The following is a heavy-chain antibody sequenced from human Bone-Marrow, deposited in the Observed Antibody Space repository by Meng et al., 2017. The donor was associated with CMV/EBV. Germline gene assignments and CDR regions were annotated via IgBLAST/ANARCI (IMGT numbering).Heavy chain of an antibody. CDR1: GFTFSNAW. D-gene: IGHD6-13*01. V-gene: IGHV3-15*01. CDR2: IKSKTDGGTT. J-gene: IGHJ6*02. CDR3: ARDGAATYGMDV. Sequence: GESLKISCAASGFTFSNAWMSWVRQAPGKGLEWVGRIKSKTDGGTTDYAAPVKGRFTISRDDSKNTLYLQMNSLKTEDTAVYYCARDGAATYGMDVWGQGTTVTVSS.